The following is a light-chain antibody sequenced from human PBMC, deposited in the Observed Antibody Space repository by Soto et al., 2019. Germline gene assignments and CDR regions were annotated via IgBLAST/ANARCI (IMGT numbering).Light chain of an antibody. CDR1: QSVSSN. Sequence: EIVMTQSPATLSVSPGERATLSCRASQSVSSNLAWYQQKPGQAPRLLIYGASTRATGIPARFSGSGSGTEFTLTISSLQSEDFAVYYCQQYNNWPPERTFDQGTKVEIK. J-gene: IGKJ1*01. CDR2: GAS. V-gene: IGKV3-15*01. CDR3: QQYNNWPPERT.